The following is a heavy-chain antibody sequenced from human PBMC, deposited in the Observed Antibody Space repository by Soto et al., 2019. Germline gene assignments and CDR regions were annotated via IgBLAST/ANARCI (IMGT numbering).Heavy chain of an antibody. CDR2: IKQDGSEK. J-gene: IGHJ4*02. V-gene: IGHV3-7*01. CDR1: GFTFSGYY. Sequence: GVSLRLSCAASGFTFSGYYMTWVRQSPGRGLEWVGNIKQDGSEKYYVDSLKGRFSISRDNAKKSLYLQMNSLRVEDTAVYYCARGRSDDYFDYWGQGTLVTVSS. D-gene: IGHD2-15*01. CDR3: ARGRSDDYFDY.